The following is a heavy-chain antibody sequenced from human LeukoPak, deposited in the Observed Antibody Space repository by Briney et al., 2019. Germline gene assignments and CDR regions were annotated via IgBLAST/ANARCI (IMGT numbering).Heavy chain of an antibody. CDR1: GYTFTSYG. Sequence: ASVKVSCKASGYTFTSYGISWVRQAPGQGLEWMGWISAYNGNTNYAQKLQGRVTMTTDTPTSTAYMELRSLRSDDTAVYYCARTKLKGVTDAFDIWGQGTMVTVSS. D-gene: IGHD5-18*01. J-gene: IGHJ3*02. CDR2: ISAYNGNT. CDR3: ARTKLKGVTDAFDI. V-gene: IGHV1-18*01.